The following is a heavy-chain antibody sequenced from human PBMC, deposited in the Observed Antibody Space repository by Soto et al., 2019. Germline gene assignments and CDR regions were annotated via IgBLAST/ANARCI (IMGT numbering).Heavy chain of an antibody. J-gene: IGHJ4*02. CDR2: INPNSGGT. CDR1: GYTFTGYY. CDR3: ARDSGVCGGAYYDFWSGYCYYFDY. V-gene: IGHV1-2*02. D-gene: IGHD3-3*01. Sequence: QVQLVQSGAEVKKPGASVKVSCKASGYTFTGYYMHWVRQAPGQGLEWMGWINPNSGGTNYAQKFQGRVTMTRDTSISTAYMELSRLRSDDTAVYYCARDSGVCGGAYYDFWSGYCYYFDYWGQGTLVTVSS.